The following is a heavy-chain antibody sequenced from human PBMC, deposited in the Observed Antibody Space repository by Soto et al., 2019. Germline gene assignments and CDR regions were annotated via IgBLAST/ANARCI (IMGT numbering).Heavy chain of an antibody. Sequence: QVQLQQWGAGLLKPSETLSLTCAVYGGSFSGYYWTWIRQPPGTGLEWVGEINHSGSTNYNPYLKSRVTISVDTAKTQFSLKLTSVTAADTAVYYCARDKTTGLFDYWGQGTLVTVSS. CDR3: ARDKTTGLFDY. J-gene: IGHJ4*02. CDR2: INHSGST. V-gene: IGHV4-34*01. CDR1: GGSFSGYY. D-gene: IGHD1-7*01.